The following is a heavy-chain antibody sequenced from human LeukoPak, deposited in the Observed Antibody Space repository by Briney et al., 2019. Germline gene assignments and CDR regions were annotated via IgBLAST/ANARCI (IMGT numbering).Heavy chain of an antibody. CDR3: AKGLGGVAY. CDR1: GFTFSSSA. D-gene: IGHD1-26*01. CDR2: ISESGTYT. V-gene: IGHV3-23*01. J-gene: IGHJ4*02. Sequence: GGSLRLSCAASGFTFSSSAFSWVRQAPGKGLEWVSGISESGTYTYYADSVKGRFTISRDNSKKTLFLQMNSLRAEDTAVYYCAKGLGGVAYWGQGTLVTISS.